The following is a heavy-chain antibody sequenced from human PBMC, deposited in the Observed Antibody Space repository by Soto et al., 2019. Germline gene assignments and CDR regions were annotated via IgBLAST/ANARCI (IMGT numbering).Heavy chain of an antibody. CDR2: IIPIFGTA. J-gene: IGHJ6*02. V-gene: IGHV1-69*13. Sequence: SVKVSCKASGGTFSSYAISWVRQAPGQGLEWMGGIIPIFGTANYAQKFQGRVTITADESTSTAYMELSSLRSEDTAVYYCARGNNIVVVPAAIGYYGMDVWGQGTTVTVSS. D-gene: IGHD2-2*01. CDR3: ARGNNIVVVPAAIGYYGMDV. CDR1: GGTFSSYA.